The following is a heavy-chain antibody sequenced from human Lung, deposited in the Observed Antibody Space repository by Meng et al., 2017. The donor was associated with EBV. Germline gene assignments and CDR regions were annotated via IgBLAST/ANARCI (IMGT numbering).Heavy chain of an antibody. Sequence: VQLQESGPRLVEPSQTLSLICTFSGASISSAYNHWTWIRQRPGRGLEWIGYIYYSGITYYNPSLQSQLTISADTYKNQFSLMLTSLTAADTAVYYCARGADEYGGNAFDFWGQGALVTVSS. CDR3: ARGADEYGGNAFDF. D-gene: IGHD4-23*01. J-gene: IGHJ5*01. V-gene: IGHV4-31*01. CDR2: IYYSGIT. CDR1: GASISSAYNH.